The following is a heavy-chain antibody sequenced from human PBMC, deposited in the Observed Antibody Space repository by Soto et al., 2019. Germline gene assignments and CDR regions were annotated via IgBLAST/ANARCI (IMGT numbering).Heavy chain of an antibody. CDR3: ARITPTTLWFGELLLNNWFDP. J-gene: IGHJ5*02. V-gene: IGHV3-74*01. CDR1: GFTFSSYW. D-gene: IGHD3-10*01. CDR2: INSDGSST. Sequence: GGSLRLSCAASGFTFSSYWMHWVRQAPGKGLVWVSRINSDGSSTSYADSVKGRFTISRDNAKNTLYLQMNSLRAEDTAVYYCARITPTTLWFGELLLNNWFDPWGQGTLVTVSS.